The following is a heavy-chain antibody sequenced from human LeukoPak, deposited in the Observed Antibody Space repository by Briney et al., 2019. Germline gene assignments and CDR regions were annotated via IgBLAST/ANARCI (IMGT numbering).Heavy chain of an antibody. J-gene: IGHJ4*02. CDR3: VRVPELPEY. D-gene: IGHD2-15*01. V-gene: IGHV1-18*01. Sequence: ASVRVSCKASGYKFTNYGINWVRQAPGQGLEWMGWINGHNGKSNYSQKFQDRVTMTTDTSTSTAYMELRSLRYDYTGVYYCVRVPELPEYWGQGTLVTVSS. CDR1: GYKFTNYG. CDR2: INGHNGKS.